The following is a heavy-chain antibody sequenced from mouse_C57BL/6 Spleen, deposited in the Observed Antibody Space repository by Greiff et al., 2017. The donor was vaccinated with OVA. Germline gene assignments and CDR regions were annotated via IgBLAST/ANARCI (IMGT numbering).Heavy chain of an antibody. V-gene: IGHV7-3*01. Sequence: EVMLVESGGGLVQPGGSLSLSCAASGFTFTDYYMSWVRQPPGKALEWLGFIRNKANGYTTEYSASVKGRFTISRDNSQSILYLQMNALRAEDSATYYCARSYDWSYAMDDWGQGTSVTVSS. CDR2: IRNKANGYTT. CDR1: GFTFTDYY. CDR3: ARSYDWSYAMDD. D-gene: IGHD2-4*01. J-gene: IGHJ4*01.